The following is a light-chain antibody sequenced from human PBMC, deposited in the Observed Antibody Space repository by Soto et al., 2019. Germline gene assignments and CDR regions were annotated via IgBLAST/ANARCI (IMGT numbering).Light chain of an antibody. V-gene: IGLV2-14*01. CDR2: EVS. CDR3: NSYTSTSARV. Sequence: QSALTQPASVSGSPGQSITISCTGTSSDVGGYDFVSWYQQHPGKAPKLIIYEVSTRPSGVSHRFSGSKSGNTASLTISGLQAEDEADYYCNSYTSTSARVFGGGTKLTVL. CDR1: SSDVGGYDF. J-gene: IGLJ3*02.